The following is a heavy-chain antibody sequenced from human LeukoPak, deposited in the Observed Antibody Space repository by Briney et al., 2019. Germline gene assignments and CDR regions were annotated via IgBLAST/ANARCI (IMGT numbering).Heavy chain of an antibody. V-gene: IGHV6-1*01. Sequence: SQTLSLTCALSGDSVSSNSAAWNWIRQSPSRGLEWLGRTYYRSKWYNDYAVSVKSRITINTDTSKNQFSLHLNSVTPEDTAVYYCARDAVVVATVFDAFDIWGQGTMATVSS. CDR3: ARDAVVVATVFDAFDI. CDR2: TYYRSKWYN. D-gene: IGHD2-15*01. CDR1: GDSVSSNSAA. J-gene: IGHJ3*02.